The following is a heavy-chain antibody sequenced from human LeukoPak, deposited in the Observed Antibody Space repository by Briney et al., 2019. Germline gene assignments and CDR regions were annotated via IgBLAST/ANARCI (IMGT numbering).Heavy chain of an antibody. Sequence: PGGSLRLSCAASGFTFSSYAMSWVRQAPGKGLEWVSAISGSGGSTYYADSVKGRFTISRDNSKNTLYLQMNSLRAEDTAVYYCAKVVGGYCYDSSGYFDYWGQGTLVTVSS. V-gene: IGHV3-23*01. CDR1: GFTFSSYA. J-gene: IGHJ4*02. CDR3: AKVVGGYCYDSSGYFDY. D-gene: IGHD3-22*01. CDR2: ISGSGGST.